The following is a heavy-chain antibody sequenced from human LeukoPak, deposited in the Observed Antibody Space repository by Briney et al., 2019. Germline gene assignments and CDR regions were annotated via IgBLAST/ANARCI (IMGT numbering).Heavy chain of an antibody. CDR3: ARHRGSGSYYPSKYNWFDP. CDR2: INPNSGGT. J-gene: IGHJ5*02. D-gene: IGHD3-10*01. V-gene: IGHV1-2*02. CDR1: GYTFTGYY. Sequence: GASVKVSCKASGYTFTGYYMHWVRQAPGQGLEWMGWINPNSGGTNYAQKFQGRVTMTRDTSISTAYMELSRLRSDDTAVYYCARHRGSGSYYPSKYNWFDPWGQGTLVTVSS.